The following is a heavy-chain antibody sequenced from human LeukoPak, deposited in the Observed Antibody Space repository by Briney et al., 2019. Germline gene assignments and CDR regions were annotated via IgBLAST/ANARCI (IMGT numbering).Heavy chain of an antibody. Sequence: SETLSLTCIVSGGSISSSDYYWVWIRQPPGKGLEWIATIYYSGSTYYSPSLKSRVTISVDTFKNQFSLRLTSVTAADTAVYYCASYLRGSYFDYWGQGTLVTVSS. J-gene: IGHJ4*02. CDR2: IYYSGST. CDR1: GGSISSSDYY. D-gene: IGHD3-16*01. CDR3: ASYLRGSYFDY. V-gene: IGHV4-39*01.